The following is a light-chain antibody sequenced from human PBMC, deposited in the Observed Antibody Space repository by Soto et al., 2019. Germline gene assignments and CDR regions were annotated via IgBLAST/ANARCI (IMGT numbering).Light chain of an antibody. V-gene: IGKV3-20*01. CDR2: GAS. J-gene: IGKJ4*01. Sequence: EIVLTQSPGTLSLSPGERATLSCRASQSVSSSYLAWYQKKPGQAPRLLIYGASSRATGIPDRFSGSGSGTDFTLTISRLEPEDFAVYYCQQYCSSPLTFGGGTKVEIK. CDR1: QSVSSSY. CDR3: QQYCSSPLT.